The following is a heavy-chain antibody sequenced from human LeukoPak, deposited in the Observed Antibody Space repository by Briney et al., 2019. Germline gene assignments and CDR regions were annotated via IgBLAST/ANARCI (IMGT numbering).Heavy chain of an antibody. V-gene: IGHV1-2*02. CDR3: ARDFGGSYIAFDI. D-gene: IGHD1-26*01. J-gene: IGHJ3*02. CDR2: INPNSGGT. CDR1: GYTFTVYY. Sequence: ASVKVSFKASGYTFTVYYMHWVRQAPGQGLEWMGWINPNSGGTNYAQKFQGRVTMTRDTSINTAYMELSRLRSDDTAVYYCARDFGGSYIAFDIWGQGTMVTVSS.